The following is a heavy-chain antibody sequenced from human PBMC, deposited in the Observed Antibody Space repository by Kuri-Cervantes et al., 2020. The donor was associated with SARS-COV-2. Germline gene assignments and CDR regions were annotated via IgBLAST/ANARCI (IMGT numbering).Heavy chain of an antibody. D-gene: IGHD4-11*01. CDR2: INTNTGNP. CDR1: GYTFTSYA. V-gene: IGHV7-4-1*01. J-gene: IGHJ6*02. Sequence: ASVKVSCKASGYTFTSYAMNWVRQAPGQGLEWMGWINTNTGNPTYAQGFTGRFVFSLDTSVSTAYLQICSLKAEDTAVYYCARGETTVTTPPYYYYGMEVWGQGTTVTVSS. CDR3: ARGETTVTTPPYYYYGMEV.